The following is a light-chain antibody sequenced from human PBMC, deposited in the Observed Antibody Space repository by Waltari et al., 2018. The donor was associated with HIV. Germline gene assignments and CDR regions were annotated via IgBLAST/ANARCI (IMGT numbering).Light chain of an antibody. CDR1: SSNSGGNC. J-gene: IGLJ3*02. V-gene: IGLV1-47*01. Sequence: QSVLSQPPSASRNPGQRLTVLCSGSSSNSGGNCVYWYQQLPGTAPKILIYRNNQRPSGVPDRLSGSKSGTSASLAISGLRSEDEADYYCAAWDDSLSGLVFGGGTKLTVL. CDR2: RNN. CDR3: AAWDDSLSGLV.